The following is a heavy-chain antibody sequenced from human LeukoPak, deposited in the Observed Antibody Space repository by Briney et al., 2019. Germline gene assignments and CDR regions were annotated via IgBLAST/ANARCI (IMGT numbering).Heavy chain of an antibody. D-gene: IGHD3-22*01. CDR1: GFTFSRHG. J-gene: IGHJ4*02. Sequence: GRSLRLSCAPSGFTFSRHGMHWVRQAPGKGLEWVAIISNDGSRKYYAHSVEGRFTISRDNSKNTLYLQMNSLRAEDTAVYYCAKRALGRYYYDSSGYSYYFDYWGQGTLVTVSS. CDR3: AKRALGRYYYDSSGYSYYFDY. CDR2: ISNDGSRK. V-gene: IGHV3-30*18.